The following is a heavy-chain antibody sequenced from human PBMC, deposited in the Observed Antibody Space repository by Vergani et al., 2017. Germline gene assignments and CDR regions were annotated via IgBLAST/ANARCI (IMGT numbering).Heavy chain of an antibody. J-gene: IGHJ4*02. Sequence: QVQLVQSGAEVKKPGASVKVSCKASGYTFTGYYMHWVRQAPGQGLEWMGWINPNSGGTNYAQKFQGRVTMTRDTSISTAYMELSRLRSDDTAVYYCERGPTIAAAGRYYVDYWGQGTLVTVSS. CDR1: GYTFTGYY. V-gene: IGHV1-2*02. CDR2: INPNSGGT. CDR3: ERGPTIAAAGRYYVDY. D-gene: IGHD6-13*01.